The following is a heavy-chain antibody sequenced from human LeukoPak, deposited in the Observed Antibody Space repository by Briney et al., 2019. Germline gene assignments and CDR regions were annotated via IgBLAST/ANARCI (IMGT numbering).Heavy chain of an antibody. Sequence: ASVKVSCKASGYTFTGYYMHWVRQASGQGLEWMGWINPNSGGTNYAQKFQGRVTMTRDTSISTAYMELSRLRSDDTAVYYCARGNPYSSENDYWGQGTLVTVSS. D-gene: IGHD6-19*01. V-gene: IGHV1-2*02. J-gene: IGHJ4*02. CDR2: INPNSGGT. CDR3: ARGNPYSSENDY. CDR1: GYTFTGYY.